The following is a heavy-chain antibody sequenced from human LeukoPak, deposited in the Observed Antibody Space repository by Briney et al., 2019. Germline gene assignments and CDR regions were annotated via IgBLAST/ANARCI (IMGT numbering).Heavy chain of an antibody. Sequence: TSETLSLTCAVYGVSFSGYYWSWIRQPPGKGLEWIGYIYYSGSTNYNPSLKSRVTISVDTSKNQFSLRLSSVTAADTAVYYCARVTGYMIEDYFDYWGQGTLVTVSS. V-gene: IGHV4-59*01. D-gene: IGHD3-22*01. CDR1: GVSFSGYY. CDR3: ARVTGYMIEDYFDY. J-gene: IGHJ4*02. CDR2: IYYSGST.